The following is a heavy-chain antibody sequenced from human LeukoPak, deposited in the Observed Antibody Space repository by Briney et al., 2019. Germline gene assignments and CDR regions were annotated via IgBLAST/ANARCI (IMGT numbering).Heavy chain of an antibody. J-gene: IGHJ4*02. CDR2: IYHSGNA. CDR1: GGSISSNNW. D-gene: IGHD3-10*01. CDR3: ASNLYGSGNYFAY. V-gene: IGHV4-4*02. Sequence: SETLSLTCAVSGGSISSNNWWSWVRQPPGKGLEWIGEIYHSGNANYNPSLKSRVTISVDTSKNQFSLKLTSVTAADTAVYYCASNLYGSGNYFAYWGQGTLVTVSS.